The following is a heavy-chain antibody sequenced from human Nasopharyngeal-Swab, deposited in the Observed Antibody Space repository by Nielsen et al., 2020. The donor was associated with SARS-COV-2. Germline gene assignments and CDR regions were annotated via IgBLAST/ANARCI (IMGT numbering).Heavy chain of an antibody. CDR2: ISWNSGSI. CDR1: LITLDVYA. CDR3: AKAGGYPRGIWYFDL. V-gene: IGHV3-9*01. D-gene: IGHD3-22*01. J-gene: IGHJ2*01. Sequence: LTCAAPLITLDVYAMHWGRQSPGKGLEWVSGISWNSGSIGYADSVKGRFTISRDNAKNSLYLQMNSLRAEDTALYYCAKAGGYPRGIWYFDLWGRGTLVTVSS.